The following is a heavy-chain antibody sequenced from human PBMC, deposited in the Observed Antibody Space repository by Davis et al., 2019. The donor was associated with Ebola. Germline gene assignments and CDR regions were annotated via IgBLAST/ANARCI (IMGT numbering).Heavy chain of an antibody. D-gene: IGHD5-24*01. CDR1: GFTFSSYS. J-gene: IGHJ6*02. V-gene: IGHV3-48*02. CDR2: ISSSSSTI. Sequence: GESLKISCAASGFTFSSYSMNWVRQAPGKGLEWVSYISSSSSTIYYADSVKGRFTISRDNAKNSLYLQMNSLRDEDTAVYYCARGEMATIYYYYGMDVWGQGTTVTVSS. CDR3: ARGEMATIYYYYGMDV.